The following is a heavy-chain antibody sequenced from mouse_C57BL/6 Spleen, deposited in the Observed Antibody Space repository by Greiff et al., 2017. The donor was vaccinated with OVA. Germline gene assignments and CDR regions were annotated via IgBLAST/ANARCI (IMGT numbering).Heavy chain of an antibody. D-gene: IGHD1-1*01. Sequence: EVKLMESGGGLVKPGGSLKLSCAASGFTFSDYGMHWVRQAPEKGLEWVAYISSGSSTIYYADTVKGRFTISRDNATNTLFLQMTSLRPEDTAMYYCARSPYYYGSSNWYFDVWGTGTTVTVSS. CDR3: ARSPYYYGSSNWYFDV. CDR1: GFTFSDYG. V-gene: IGHV5-17*01. CDR2: ISSGSSTI. J-gene: IGHJ1*03.